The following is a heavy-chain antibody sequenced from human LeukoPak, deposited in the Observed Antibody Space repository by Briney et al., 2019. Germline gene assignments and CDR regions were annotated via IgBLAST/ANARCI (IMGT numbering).Heavy chain of an antibody. CDR1: GGTFSSYA. V-gene: IGHV1-69*06. CDR3: ARHRLYLWFGELFPFDY. D-gene: IGHD3-10*01. Sequence: ASVKVSCKASGGTFSSYAISWVRQAPGQGLEWMGGIIPIFGTANYAQKFQGRVTITADKSTSTAYMELSSLRSEDTAVYYCARHRLYLWFGELFPFDYWGQGTLVTVSS. CDR2: IIPIFGTA. J-gene: IGHJ4*02.